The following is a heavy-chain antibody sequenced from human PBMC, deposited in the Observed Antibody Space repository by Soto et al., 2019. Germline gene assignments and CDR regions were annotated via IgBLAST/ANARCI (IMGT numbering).Heavy chain of an antibody. D-gene: IGHD2-15*01. CDR3: ARELGYCSGGNCYSLNAFDI. J-gene: IGHJ3*02. CDR1: GGSISISGYY. CDR2: IYYSGST. Sequence: SETLSLTCTVSGGSISISGYYWVLIRQPPGKGLEWIASIYYSGSTYYNPSLKSRVTIYGDTSKNQFSLKLSSVTAADTAVYYCARELGYCSGGNCYSLNAFDIWGQGTMVTVSS. V-gene: IGHV4-39*01.